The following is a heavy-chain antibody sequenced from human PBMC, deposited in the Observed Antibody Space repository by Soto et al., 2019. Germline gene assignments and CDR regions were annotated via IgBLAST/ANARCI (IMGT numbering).Heavy chain of an antibody. V-gene: IGHV1-69*13. CDR3: ARDLVGYYDSSGYYPNWFDP. CDR2: IIPIFGTA. CDR1: GGTFSSFA. D-gene: IGHD3-22*01. Sequence: SVKVSCKASGGTFSSFAISWVRQAPGQGLEWMGGIIPIFGTANYAQKFQGRVTITADESTSTAYMELSSLTSEDTAVYYCARDLVGYYDSSGYYPNWFDPWGQGTLVTVSS. J-gene: IGHJ5*02.